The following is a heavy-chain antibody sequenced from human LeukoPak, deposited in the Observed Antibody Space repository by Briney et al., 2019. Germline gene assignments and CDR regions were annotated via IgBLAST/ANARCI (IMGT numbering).Heavy chain of an antibody. CDR3: AKGRGQSYPHYYFDS. CDR2: ISSNGGST. Sequence: GGSLRLSCAASGFTFSRYSMHWVRQAPGKGLEYVSAISSNGGSTYYANSVKGRFTISRDNSKNTLYLQMNSLRPEDTAVYYCAKGRGQSYPHYYFDSWGQGTLVTVSS. D-gene: IGHD5-18*01. CDR1: GFTFSRYS. V-gene: IGHV3-64*01. J-gene: IGHJ4*02.